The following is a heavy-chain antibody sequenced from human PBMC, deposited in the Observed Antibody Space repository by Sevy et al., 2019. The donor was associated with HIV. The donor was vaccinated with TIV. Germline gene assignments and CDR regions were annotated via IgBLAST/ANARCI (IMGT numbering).Heavy chain of an antibody. CDR2: FDPEDGKT. CDR1: GYNLTKLS. J-gene: IGHJ4*02. V-gene: IGHV1-24*01. D-gene: IGHD3-22*01. Sequence: ASVKVSCKVSGYNLTKLSMHWVRQAPGKGLEWMGTFDPEDGKTIYAQKFQGRVTMTEDTSIDTAYMELSSLRSEDTAVFYCAITKDYYDNSGYPFDYWGQGTLVTVSS. CDR3: AITKDYYDNSGYPFDY.